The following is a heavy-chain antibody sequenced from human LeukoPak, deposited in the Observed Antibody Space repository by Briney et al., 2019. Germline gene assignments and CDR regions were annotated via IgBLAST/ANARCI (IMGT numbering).Heavy chain of an antibody. V-gene: IGHV3-33*01. D-gene: IGHD3-10*01. CDR3: ARRFGDDAFDI. CDR2: IWYDGSNK. J-gene: IGHJ3*02. Sequence: GGSLRLSCAASGFTFSSYGMHWVRQAPGKGLVWVAVIWYDGSNKYYTDSVKGRFTISRDNSKNTLNLQMNSLRAEDTAVYCCARRFGDDAFDIWGQGTVVTVSS. CDR1: GFTFSSYG.